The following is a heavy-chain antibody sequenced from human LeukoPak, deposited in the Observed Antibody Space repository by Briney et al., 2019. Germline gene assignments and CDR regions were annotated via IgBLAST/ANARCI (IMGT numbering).Heavy chain of an antibody. V-gene: IGHV3-53*01. CDR3: ARDEWRGPYY. CDR2: IYSGGRT. Sequence: GGSLRLSCAASGFTVSSNYMSWVRQAPGKGLEWVSVIYSGGRTYYADSVKGRFTISRDNTKNTVYLQMNSLRAEDTAVYYCARDEWRGPYYWGQGTLVTVSS. J-gene: IGHJ4*02. D-gene: IGHD3-3*01. CDR1: GFTVSSNY.